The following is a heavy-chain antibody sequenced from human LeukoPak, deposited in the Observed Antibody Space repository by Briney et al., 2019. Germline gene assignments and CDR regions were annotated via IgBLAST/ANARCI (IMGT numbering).Heavy chain of an antibody. CDR1: GGTFSSYA. Sequence: SVKVSCKASGGTFSSYAISWVRQAPGQGLEWMGRIIPILGIANYAQKFQGRVTITADKSTSTAYMELSSLRSEDTAVYYCARGLRYSYAHDLYGMDVWGQGTTVTVAS. D-gene: IGHD5-18*01. J-gene: IGHJ6*02. V-gene: IGHV1-69*04. CDR2: IIPILGIA. CDR3: ARGLRYSYAHDLYGMDV.